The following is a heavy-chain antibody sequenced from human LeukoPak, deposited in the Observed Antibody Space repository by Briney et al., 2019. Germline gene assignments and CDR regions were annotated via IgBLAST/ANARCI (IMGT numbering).Heavy chain of an antibody. CDR1: GGSISSYY. V-gene: IGHV4-59*01. J-gene: IGHJ5*02. D-gene: IGHD2-15*01. Sequence: KPSETLSLTCTVSGGSISSYYWSWIRQPPGKGLEWLGYIYYSGSTNYNPSLKSRVTISVDTSKNQFSLKLSSVTAADTAVYYCARGVVVAATHFGWFDPWGQGTLVTVSS. CDR3: ARGVVVAATHFGWFDP. CDR2: IYYSGST.